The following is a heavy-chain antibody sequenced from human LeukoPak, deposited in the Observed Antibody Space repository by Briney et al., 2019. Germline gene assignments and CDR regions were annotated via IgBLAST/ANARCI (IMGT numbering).Heavy chain of an antibody. D-gene: IGHD3-16*01. CDR1: GFTSSSYW. J-gene: IGHJ4*02. CDR3: AKDYGTSYPTYCDY. CDR2: ISGDGTAR. Sequence: GGSLRLSCAASGFTSSSYWMHWVRQVPGKGLVWVSRISGDGTARNYADSVKGRFTISRDNSKNTLYLQMNTLRAEDTAVYYCAKDYGTSYPTYCDYWGQGTLVTVSS. V-gene: IGHV3-74*01.